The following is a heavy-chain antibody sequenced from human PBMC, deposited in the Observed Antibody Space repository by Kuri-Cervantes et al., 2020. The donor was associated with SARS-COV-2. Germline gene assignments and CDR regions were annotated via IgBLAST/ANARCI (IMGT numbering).Heavy chain of an antibody. V-gene: IGHV4-59*01. CDR3: ARGAGYSSSWYQGGAFDI. CDR1: GGSISSYY. Sequence: ESLKISCTVSGGSISSYYWSWIRQPPGKGLEWIGYIYYSGSTNYNPSLKSRVTISVDTSKNQFSLKLSSVTAADTAVYYCARGAGYSSSWYQGGAFDIWGQGTMVTVSS. D-gene: IGHD6-13*01. CDR2: IYYSGST. J-gene: IGHJ3*02.